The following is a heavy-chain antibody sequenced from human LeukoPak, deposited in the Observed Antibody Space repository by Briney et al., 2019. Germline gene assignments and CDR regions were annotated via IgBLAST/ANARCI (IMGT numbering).Heavy chain of an antibody. CDR1: GVSISSSNSY. CDR3: ARQTGSGLFILP. CDR2: IYYSGNT. V-gene: IGHV4-39*01. D-gene: IGHD3/OR15-3a*01. Sequence: SETLSLTCTVSGVSISSSNSYWGWIRQPPGKGLEWIGSIYYSGNTYYNASLKSQVSISIDTSKNQFSLRLTSVTAADTAVYSCARQTGSGLFILPGGQGTLVTVSS. J-gene: IGHJ4*02.